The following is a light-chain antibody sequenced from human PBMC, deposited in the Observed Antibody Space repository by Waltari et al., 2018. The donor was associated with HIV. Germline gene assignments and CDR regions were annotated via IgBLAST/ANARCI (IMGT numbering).Light chain of an antibody. CDR1: HNILYYSNNKNY. V-gene: IGKV4-1*01. CDR3: QQYYNIPWT. CDR2: WAS. J-gene: IGKJ1*01. Sequence: DIVMTQSPDSLAVSLGERATLNCKSSHNILYYSNNKNYLAWYQQKPGQPPNLLISWASTRESGVPDRFSGSGSGTDFTLTITSLQAEDVAVYYCQQYYNIPWTFGHGTKVEIK.